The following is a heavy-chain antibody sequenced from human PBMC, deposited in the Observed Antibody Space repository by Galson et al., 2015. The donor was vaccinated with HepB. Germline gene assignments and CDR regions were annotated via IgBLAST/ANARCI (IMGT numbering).Heavy chain of an antibody. V-gene: IGHV3-72*01. J-gene: IGHJ6*03. CDR3: ARSNYYYYYMDV. D-gene: IGHD6-6*01. CDR1: GFTFSDHY. Sequence: SLRLSCAASGFTFSDHYMDWVRQAPGKGLEWVGRTRNKANSYTTEYAASVKGRFTISRDDSKNSLYLQMNSLKTEDTAVYYCARSNYYYYYMDVWGKGTTVTVSS. CDR2: TRNKANSYTT.